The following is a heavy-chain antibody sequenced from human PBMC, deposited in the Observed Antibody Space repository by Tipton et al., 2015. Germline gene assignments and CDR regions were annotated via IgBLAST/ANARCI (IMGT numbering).Heavy chain of an antibody. D-gene: IGHD3-3*01. CDR1: RFSFDTHA. V-gene: IGHV3-23*01. CDR2: MSSSGTNT. J-gene: IGHJ6*02. Sequence: GSLRLSCAASRFSFDTHAMSWVRQAPGKGLEWISAMSSSGTNTDYADSVMGRFTISRDNSKKMLYLQMSSLRVEDTAVYYCAKQPVLRFLEWPNGMDVWGQGTTVSVSS. CDR3: AKQPVLRFLEWPNGMDV.